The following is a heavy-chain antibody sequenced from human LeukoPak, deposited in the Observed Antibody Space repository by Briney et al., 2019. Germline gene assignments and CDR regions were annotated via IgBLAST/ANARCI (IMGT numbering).Heavy chain of an antibody. Sequence: ASVKVSCKVSGYTLTELSMHWVRQAPGKGLEWMGGFGPEDGETIYAQKFQGRVTMTEDTSTDTAYMELSSLRSEDTAVYYCATGRYSSSSLNWFDPWGQGTLVTVSS. D-gene: IGHD6-6*01. V-gene: IGHV1-24*01. CDR2: FGPEDGET. J-gene: IGHJ5*02. CDR1: GYTLTELS. CDR3: ATGRYSSSSLNWFDP.